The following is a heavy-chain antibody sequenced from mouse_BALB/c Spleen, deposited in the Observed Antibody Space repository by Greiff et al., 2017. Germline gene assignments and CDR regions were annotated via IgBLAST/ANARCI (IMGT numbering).Heavy chain of an antibody. J-gene: IGHJ3*01. CDR1: GFTFSSYA. CDR3: ASYYGNYGFAY. D-gene: IGHD2-1*01. CDR2: ISSGGSYT. Sequence: EVQRVESGGGLVKPGGSLKLSCAASGFTFSSYAMSWVRQSPEKRLEWVAEISSGGSYTYYPDTVTGRFTISRDNAKNTLYLEMSSLRSEDTAMYYCASYYGNYGFAYWGQGTLVTVSA. V-gene: IGHV5-9-4*01.